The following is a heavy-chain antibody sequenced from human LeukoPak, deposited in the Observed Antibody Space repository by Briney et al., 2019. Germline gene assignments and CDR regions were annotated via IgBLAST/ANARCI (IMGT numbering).Heavy chain of an antibody. V-gene: IGHV3-7*01. CDR1: GIIINNYA. CDR3: ARGGPKYYYDSSGTPFDY. D-gene: IGHD3-22*01. CDR2: IKQDGSEK. J-gene: IGHJ4*02. Sequence: SGGSLRLSCVVPGIIINNYAMSWVRQAPGKGLEWVANIKQDGSEKYYVDSVKGRFTISRDNAKNSLYLQMNSLRAEDTAVYYCARGGPKYYYDSSGTPFDYWGQGTLVTVSS.